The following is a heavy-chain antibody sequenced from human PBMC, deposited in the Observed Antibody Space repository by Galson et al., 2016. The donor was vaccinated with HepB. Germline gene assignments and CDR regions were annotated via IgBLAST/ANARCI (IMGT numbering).Heavy chain of an antibody. D-gene: IGHD2-8*01. J-gene: IGHJ6*03. Sequence: QSGAEVTKPGESLRISCKGSGYSFTSYWISWVRQMPGKGLEWMGRIDPSDSYTNYSPSFQGNVTISADKSISTAYLQWSSLKASDTAMYYCARSRRRYGIYYYYYMDVWGKGTTVTVSS. CDR3: ARSRRRYGIYYYYYMDV. CDR2: IDPSDSYT. V-gene: IGHV5-10-1*01. CDR1: GYSFTSYW.